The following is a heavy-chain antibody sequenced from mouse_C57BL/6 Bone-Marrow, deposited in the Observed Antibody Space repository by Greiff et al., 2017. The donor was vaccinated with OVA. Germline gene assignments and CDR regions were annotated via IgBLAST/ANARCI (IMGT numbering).Heavy chain of an antibody. V-gene: IGHV3-5*01. CDR1: GISITTGNYR. CDR2: IYYSGTI. Sequence: EVQLQQSGPGLVKPSQTVFLTCTVPGISITTGNYRWSWIRQFPGNKLEWIGYIYYSGTITYNPSLTSRTTITRDTPKNQFFLEMNSLTAEDTATYYCARDPHYYGSSYFDVWGTGTTVTVSS. J-gene: IGHJ1*03. CDR3: ARDPHYYGSSYFDV. D-gene: IGHD1-1*01.